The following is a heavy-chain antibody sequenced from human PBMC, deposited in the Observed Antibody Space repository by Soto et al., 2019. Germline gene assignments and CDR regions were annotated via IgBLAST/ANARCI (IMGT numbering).Heavy chain of an antibody. CDR2: INAGTGNT. CDR1: GYTFTSYA. J-gene: IGHJ6*02. CDR3: ASRDNDFWSGYPLDYYGMDV. Sequence: ASVKVSCKASGYTFTSYAMHWVRQAPGQRLEWLGGINAGTGNTNYSQKFQGKVTITRDTSASTAYMELSSLRSEKTAVYYFASRDNDFWSGYPLDYYGMDVWGQGTTVTSP. D-gene: IGHD3-3*01. V-gene: IGHV1-3*01.